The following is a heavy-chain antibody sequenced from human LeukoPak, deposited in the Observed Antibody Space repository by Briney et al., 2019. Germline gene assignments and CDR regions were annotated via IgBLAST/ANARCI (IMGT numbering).Heavy chain of an antibody. CDR1: GYSFTIYC. Sequence: GESLKISCKVSGYSFTIYCIGWVRQMPVKGLEWMGIIYPGDSGPTYTPSFQGQVTISVDKSINTAYLQWSSLQASDTAMYYCGMSGDRVPLQDDVFDVWGQGTMVTVST. J-gene: IGHJ3*01. D-gene: IGHD1-26*01. CDR3: GMSGDRVPLQDDVFDV. V-gene: IGHV5-51*01. CDR2: IYPGDSGP.